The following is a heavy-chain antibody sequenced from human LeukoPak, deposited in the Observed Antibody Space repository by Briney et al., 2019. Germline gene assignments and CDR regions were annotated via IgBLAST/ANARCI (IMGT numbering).Heavy chain of an antibody. CDR1: GFTFSNYW. D-gene: IGHD6-19*01. CDR3: ARSSTWLSYGLDV. J-gene: IGHJ6*02. Sequence: GGSLRLSCAASGFTFSNYWMSWVRQAPGKGLEWVANIKQDGSEKYYVDSVKGRFTISRDNAKNSLYLQMNSLRAEDTAVYYCARSSTWLSYGLDVWGQGTTVTVSS. CDR2: IKQDGSEK. V-gene: IGHV3-7*01.